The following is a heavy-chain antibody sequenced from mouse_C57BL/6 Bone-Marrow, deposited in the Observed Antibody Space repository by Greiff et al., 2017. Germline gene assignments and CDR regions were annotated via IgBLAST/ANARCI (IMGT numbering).Heavy chain of an antibody. CDR2: IHPNSGST. D-gene: IGHD2-5*01. CDR3: ARVGYSNFYFDY. J-gene: IGHJ2*01. Sequence: QVQLKQPGAELVKPGASVKLSCKASGYTFTSYWMHWVKQRPGQGLEWIGMIHPNSGSTNYNEKFKSKATLTVEKSYSTAYMELSSLTSEDSAVYYCARVGYSNFYFDYWCQGTTLTVSS. V-gene: IGHV1-64*01. CDR1: GYTFTSYW.